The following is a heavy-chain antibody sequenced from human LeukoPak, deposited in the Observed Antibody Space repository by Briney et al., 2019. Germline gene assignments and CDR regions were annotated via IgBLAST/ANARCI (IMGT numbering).Heavy chain of an antibody. D-gene: IGHD2-15*01. CDR3: ARVRGYSVDY. Sequence: GGSLRLSCAASGFTFSSYSMNWVRQAPGKGLEWVSYISSSSSTIYYADSVKGRFTFSRDNAKNTLYLQMNSLRAEDTAVYYCARVRGYSVDYWGQGTLVTVSS. V-gene: IGHV3-48*04. CDR2: ISSSSSTI. CDR1: GFTFSSYS. J-gene: IGHJ4*02.